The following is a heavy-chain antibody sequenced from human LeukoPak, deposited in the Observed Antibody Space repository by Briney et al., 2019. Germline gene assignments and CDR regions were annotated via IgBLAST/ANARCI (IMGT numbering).Heavy chain of an antibody. CDR2: IYYNGSP. V-gene: IGHV4-39*01. CDR3: ARLASAGTFLLDY. Sequence: SETLSLTCTVSGGSISGSNYYWGWIRQPPGKGLEYIGTIYYNGSPYYNPSLKSRVTISLDTSKNQFSLKLNSVTAADTAVYYCARLASAGTFLLDYWGRGTLVTVSS. J-gene: IGHJ4*02. CDR1: GGSISGSNYY. D-gene: IGHD6-13*01.